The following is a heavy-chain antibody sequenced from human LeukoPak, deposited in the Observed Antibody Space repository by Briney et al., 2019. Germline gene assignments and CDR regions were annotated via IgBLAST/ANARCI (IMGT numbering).Heavy chain of an antibody. D-gene: IGHD6-13*01. J-gene: IGHJ3*02. Sequence: GGSLRLSCAGSGFTFRFYAMTWVRLAPGKGLEWVSGISGDASVSRHADSVKGRFNISRDNSKNTLYLQLSGLRVEDTAIYYCAKAYSSSLYGDAFHIWGQGTMVTVSP. V-gene: IGHV3-23*01. CDR3: AKAYSSSLYGDAFHI. CDR1: GFTFRFYA. CDR2: ISGDASVS.